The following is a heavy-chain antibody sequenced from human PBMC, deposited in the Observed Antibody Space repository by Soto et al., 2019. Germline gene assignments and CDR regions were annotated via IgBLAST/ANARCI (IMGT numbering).Heavy chain of an antibody. CDR3: VRVDNYVTPTPHDV. CDR2: ISPYTGNT. CDR1: GYIFVNYG. J-gene: IGHJ6*02. V-gene: IGHV1-18*01. Sequence: QVQLVQSGDEVKKPGASVKVSCKASGYIFVNYGIAWVRQAPRQGLEWMGWISPYTGNTHSASKVQGRLTMTTDTTTSTVYVDLGSLTSDDTAVHYCVRVDNYVTPTPHDVWGQGTTVTVSS. D-gene: IGHD3-16*01.